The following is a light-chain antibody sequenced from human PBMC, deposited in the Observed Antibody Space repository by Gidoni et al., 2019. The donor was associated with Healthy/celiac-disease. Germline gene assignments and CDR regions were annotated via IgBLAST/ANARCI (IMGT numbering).Light chain of an antibody. CDR3: QQYGSSPLT. J-gene: IGKJ4*01. CDR2: GAS. Sequence: EIVLTQPPGTLSLSPGERATLSCRASQSVSSSYLAWYQQKPGQAPRLLIYGASSRATGIPGRFSGSGSATVFTLTISRLEPEDFAVYYCQQYGSSPLTFGGGTKVEIK. CDR1: QSVSSSY. V-gene: IGKV3-20*01.